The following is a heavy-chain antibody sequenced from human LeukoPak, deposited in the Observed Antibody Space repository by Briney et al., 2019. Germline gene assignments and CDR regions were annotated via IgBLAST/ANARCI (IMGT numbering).Heavy chain of an antibody. D-gene: IGHD1-7*01. CDR2: ISWDGGST. J-gene: IGHJ4*02. CDR3: AKENGDYNWNWVFDY. V-gene: IGHV3-43D*03. CDR1: GFTFDDYA. Sequence: PGGSLRLSCAASGFTFDDYAMHWVRQAPGKGLEWVSLISWDGGSTYYADSVKGRFTISRDNSKNTLYLQMNSLRAEDTAVYYCAKENGDYNWNWVFDYWGQGTLVTVSS.